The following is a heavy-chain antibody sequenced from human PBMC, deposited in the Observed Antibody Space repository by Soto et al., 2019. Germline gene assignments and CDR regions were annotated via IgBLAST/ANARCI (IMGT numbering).Heavy chain of an antibody. CDR2: ISSSSSTK. CDR3: ARVVRGWYFDY. Sequence: GGSLRLSCAASGFTFSSYSMNWVRQAPGKGLEWVSNISSSSSTKYYADSVKGRFTISRDNAKNSLYLQMNSLRAEDTAVYYCARVVRGWYFDYWGQGTLVTVSS. D-gene: IGHD3-10*01. CDR1: GFTFSSYS. J-gene: IGHJ4*02. V-gene: IGHV3-48*04.